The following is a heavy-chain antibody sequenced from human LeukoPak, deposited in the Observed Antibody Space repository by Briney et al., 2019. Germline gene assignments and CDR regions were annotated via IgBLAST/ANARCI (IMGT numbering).Heavy chain of an antibody. CDR2: IKEDGSEK. V-gene: IGHV3-7*01. CDR1: GFTFSNYW. J-gene: IGHJ4*02. D-gene: IGHD6-13*01. CDR3: ASGRQLGY. Sequence: GGSLRLSCAASGFTFSNYWMSWVRQAPGKELEWVADIKEDGSEKYYVDSVKGRFTISRDNARNSLYLQMNSLRAEDTAVYYCASGRQLGYWGQGTLVTVSS.